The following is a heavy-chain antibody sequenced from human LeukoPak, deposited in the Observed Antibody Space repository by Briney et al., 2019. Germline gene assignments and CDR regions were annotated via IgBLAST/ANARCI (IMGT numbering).Heavy chain of an antibody. J-gene: IGHJ4*02. CDR1: GGSISSYY. V-gene: IGHV4-59*12. Sequence: SETLSLTCTVSGGSISSYYWSWIRQPPGKGLEWIGYIYYSGSTNYNPSLKSRVTISVDTSKNQFSLKLSSVTAADTAVYYCASLYYDFWSGYAMGGASFDYWGQGTLVTVSS. CDR3: ASLYYDFWSGYAMGGASFDY. CDR2: IYYSGST. D-gene: IGHD3-3*01.